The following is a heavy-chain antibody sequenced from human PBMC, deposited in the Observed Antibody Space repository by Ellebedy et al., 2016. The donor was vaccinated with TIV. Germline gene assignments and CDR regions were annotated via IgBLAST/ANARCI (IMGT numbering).Heavy chain of an antibody. J-gene: IGHJ6*02. Sequence: MPSETLSLTCAVYGGSFSGYYWSWIRQPPGKGLEWIGYTYYTGSTNYNPSLKSRVTISVDTSKNQFSLKLSSVTAADTAVYYCARHVGFTMVRGVVNGMDVWGQGTTVTVSS. CDR2: TYYTGST. D-gene: IGHD3-10*01. CDR1: GGSFSGYY. CDR3: ARHVGFTMVRGVVNGMDV. V-gene: IGHV4-59*08.